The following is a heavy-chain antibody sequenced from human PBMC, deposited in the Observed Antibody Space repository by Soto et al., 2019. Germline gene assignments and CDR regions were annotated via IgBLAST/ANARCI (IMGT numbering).Heavy chain of an antibody. J-gene: IGHJ6*02. D-gene: IGHD4-17*01. CDR3: AKYLASAGYGDHTYYCYYGMDV. CDR1: GFTFSSYG. V-gene: IGHV3-30*18. CDR2: ISYDGSNK. Sequence: GGSLRLSCAASGFTFSSYGMHWVRQAPGKGLEWVAVISYDGSNKYYADSVKGRFTISRDNSQNTLYLQMNSLRTEDTAVYYCAKYLASAGYGDHTYYCYYGMDVWGQGTTVTVSS.